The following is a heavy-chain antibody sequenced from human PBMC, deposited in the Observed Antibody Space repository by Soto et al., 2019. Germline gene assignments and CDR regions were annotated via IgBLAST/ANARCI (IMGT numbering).Heavy chain of an antibody. J-gene: IGHJ6*02. CDR2: ISSSSYI. V-gene: IGHV3-21*01. CDR3: ARDGHSSSWQYYYYYGMDV. CDR1: GFTFSSYS. Sequence: PGGSLRLSCAASGFTFSSYSMNWVRQAPGKGLEWVSSISSSSYIYYADSVKGRFTISRDNAKNSLYLQMNSLRAEDTAVYYCARDGHSSSWQYYYYYGMDVWGQGTTVTVSS. D-gene: IGHD6-13*01.